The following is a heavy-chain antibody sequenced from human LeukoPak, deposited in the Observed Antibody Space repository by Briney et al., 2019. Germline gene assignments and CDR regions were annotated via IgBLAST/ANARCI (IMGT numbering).Heavy chain of an antibody. J-gene: IGHJ4*02. D-gene: IGHD7-27*01. CDR2: MNEDGSGT. CDR1: GFSIRSSW. Sequence: SGGSLRLSCAVSGFSIRSSWMSWVRQTPGKGLEWVADMNEDGSGTYYVDSVKGRFTVSRDNAKNSLYPQMSSLRAEDTAVYYCARDPAWGAIDYWGQGTLVTVSS. CDR3: ARDPAWGAIDY. V-gene: IGHV3-7*01.